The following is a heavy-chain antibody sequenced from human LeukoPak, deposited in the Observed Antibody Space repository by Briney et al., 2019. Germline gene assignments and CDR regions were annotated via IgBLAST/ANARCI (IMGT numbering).Heavy chain of an antibody. CDR2: INHSGST. D-gene: IGHD2-15*01. Sequence: SETLSLTCAVYGGSFSGYYWSWIRQPPGKGLERIGEINHSGSTNYNPSLKSRVTISVDTSKNQFSLKLSSVTAADTAVYYCARDLVVVAATGWFDPWGQGTLVTVSS. J-gene: IGHJ5*02. V-gene: IGHV4-34*01. CDR3: ARDLVVVAATGWFDP. CDR1: GGSFSGYY.